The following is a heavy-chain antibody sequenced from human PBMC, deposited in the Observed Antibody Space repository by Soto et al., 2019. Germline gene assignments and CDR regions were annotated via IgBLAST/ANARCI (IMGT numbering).Heavy chain of an antibody. D-gene: IGHD3-10*01. CDR1: GGTLSSYA. Sequence: QVQLVQSGAEVKKPGASVKVSCKASGGTLSSYAISWVRQAPGQGLEWMGGIIPIFGTANYAQKVQGRVTITADESTSTADMELSSLRSEDTAVYYCARESGHYGSGSYWYWGQGTLVTVSS. CDR2: IIPIFGTA. V-gene: IGHV1-69*13. CDR3: ARESGHYGSGSYWY. J-gene: IGHJ4*02.